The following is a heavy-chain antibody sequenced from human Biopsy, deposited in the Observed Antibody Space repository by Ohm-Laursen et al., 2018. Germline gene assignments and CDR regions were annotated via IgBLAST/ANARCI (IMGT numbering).Heavy chain of an antibody. J-gene: IGHJ6*02. D-gene: IGHD2/OR15-2a*01. Sequence: GTLSLTCSVSGGSISSDYWSWIRQTPGKGLEWIGYIYYSGSTNYNPFLKSRVTISVDTSKNQFSLRLNSVTAADTAVYYCARATNSTGWPYYYFYGMDVWGQGTTVTVSS. CDR3: ARATNSTGWPYYYFYGMDV. CDR2: IYYSGST. CDR1: GGSISSDY. V-gene: IGHV4-59*01.